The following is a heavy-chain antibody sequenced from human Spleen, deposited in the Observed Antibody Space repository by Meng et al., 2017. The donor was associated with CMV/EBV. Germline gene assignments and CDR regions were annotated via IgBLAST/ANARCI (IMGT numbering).Heavy chain of an antibody. J-gene: IGHJ3*02. CDR3: AKDDYRTPPPDAFDI. CDR1: GFTFSSYG. V-gene: IGHV3-30*02. Sequence: GESLKISCAASGFTFSSYGMHWVRQAPGKGLEWVAFIRYDGSNKYYADSVKGRFTISRDNSKNTLYLQMNSLRAEDTAVYYCAKDDYRTPPPDAFDIWGQGTMVTVSS. CDR2: IRYDGSNK. D-gene: IGHD4/OR15-4a*01.